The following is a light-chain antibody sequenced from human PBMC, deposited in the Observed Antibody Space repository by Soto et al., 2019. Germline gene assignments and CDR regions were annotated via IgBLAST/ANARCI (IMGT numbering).Light chain of an antibody. CDR1: QSISSW. V-gene: IGKV1-5*03. Sequence: DIQMTQSPSTLSASVGDRVTITCRASQSISSWLAWYQQKPGKAPKLLIYKASSLESGVPSRFSSRGSGTEFTLTISSLQPDDFATYYCQQYNSYHRSFGQGTKVEIK. CDR2: KAS. CDR3: QQYNSYHRS. J-gene: IGKJ1*01.